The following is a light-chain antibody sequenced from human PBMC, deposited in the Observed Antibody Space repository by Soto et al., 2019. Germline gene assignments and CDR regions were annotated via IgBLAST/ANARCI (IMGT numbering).Light chain of an antibody. CDR1: QTISSY. V-gene: IGKV1-39*01. Sequence: DIQMTQSPSSLSASVGDRVTITCRASQTISSYLNWYQQKPGKAPNLLMYAASTLQSGVPSRFSGSGSGTDFTLTVSGLQLEDFVTYYCQQSFAAPQTFGQGTTVQI. J-gene: IGKJ1*01. CDR3: QQSFAAPQT. CDR2: AAS.